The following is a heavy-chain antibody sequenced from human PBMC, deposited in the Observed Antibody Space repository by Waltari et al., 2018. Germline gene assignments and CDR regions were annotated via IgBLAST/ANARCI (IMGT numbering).Heavy chain of an antibody. Sequence: QVQLQESGPGLVKPSETLSLTCAVSGYSISSGYYWGWIRQPPGQGLEWIGSIYHSGSTYYNPSLKSRVTISVDTSKNQFSLKLSSVTAADTAVYYCARVGDGRYCSGGSCYPINWGQGTLVTVSS. V-gene: IGHV4-38-2*01. D-gene: IGHD2-15*01. J-gene: IGHJ4*02. CDR3: ARVGDGRYCSGGSCYPIN. CDR1: GYSISSGYY. CDR2: IYHSGST.